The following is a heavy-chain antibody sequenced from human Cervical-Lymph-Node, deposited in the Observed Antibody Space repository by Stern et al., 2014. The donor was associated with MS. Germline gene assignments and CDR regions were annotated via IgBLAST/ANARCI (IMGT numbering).Heavy chain of an antibody. CDR3: ARDLSGRSDS. D-gene: IGHD1-26*01. CDR1: GYTFSRFW. Sequence: EVQLVESEGRLVQPGGSLRLSCEDSGYTFSRFWMHWVRQVPGKGLVWVSRINEDGHLTAYADSVRGRFTISRDNAKRTLYLQMNSLGAEDTAIYYCARDLSGRSDSWGQGTLVTVSS. CDR2: INEDGHLT. J-gene: IGHJ4*02. V-gene: IGHV3-74*03.